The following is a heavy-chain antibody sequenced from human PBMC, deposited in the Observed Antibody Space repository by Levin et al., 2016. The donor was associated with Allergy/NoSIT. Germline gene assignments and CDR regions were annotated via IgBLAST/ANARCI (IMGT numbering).Heavy chain of an antibody. Sequence: ASVKVSCKASGYTFSNYGISWVRQAPGQGLEWMGWISAYNGNTKFAQALQDRVTMTTDTSTSTAYMEVRSLRSDDAAVYYCARDIGRFGELRNHYYGWDVWGQGTTVTVSS. CDR2: ISAYNGNT. D-gene: IGHD3-10*01. CDR1: GYTFSNYG. J-gene: IGHJ6*02. CDR3: ARDIGRFGELRNHYYGWDV. V-gene: IGHV1-18*01.